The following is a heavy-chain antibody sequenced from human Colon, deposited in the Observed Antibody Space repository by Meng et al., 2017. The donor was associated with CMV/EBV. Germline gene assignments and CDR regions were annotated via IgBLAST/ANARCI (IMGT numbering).Heavy chain of an antibody. V-gene: IGHV1-18*01. CDR1: DYTFTSYD. CDR2: ISTHNGNT. D-gene: IGHD2-2*01. Sequence: ASVKVSCKASDYTFTSYDINWVRQAPGQGLEWMGWISTHNGNTKYAQHLQGRVTMTRDTFTRTAYMELRSLDPDDTAIYFCARAYCSGTNGSPDYWGQGTLVTVSS. J-gene: IGHJ4*02. CDR3: ARAYCSGTNGSPDY.